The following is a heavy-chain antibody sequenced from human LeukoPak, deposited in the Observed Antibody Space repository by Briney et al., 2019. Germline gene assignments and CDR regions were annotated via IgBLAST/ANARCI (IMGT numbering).Heavy chain of an antibody. CDR2: FDPEDDET. CDR1: GYTLTELS. D-gene: IGHD3-22*01. J-gene: IGHJ4*02. V-gene: IGHV1-24*01. CDR3: ATVPGDSSGYYYFDY. Sequence: GASVKVSCKVSGYTLTELSMHWVRQAPGKGLEWMGGFDPEDDETIYAQKFQGRVTMTEDTSTDTAYMELSSLRSEDTAVYYCATVPGDSSGYYYFDYWGQGTLVTVSS.